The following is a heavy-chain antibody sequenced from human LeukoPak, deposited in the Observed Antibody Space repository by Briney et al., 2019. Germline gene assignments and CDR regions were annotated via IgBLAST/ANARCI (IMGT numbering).Heavy chain of an antibody. CDR3: ARRLSSGSPKTYYYYYGMDV. D-gene: IGHD6-6*01. Sequence: GESLKISCKGSGYSFTSYWIGWVRQMPGKGLEWMGIIYPGDSDTRYSPSFQGQVTISADKSISTAYLQWSSLKASDTAMYYCARRLSSGSPKTYYYYYGMDVWGQGTTVTVSS. CDR1: GYSFTSYW. J-gene: IGHJ6*02. V-gene: IGHV5-51*01. CDR2: IYPGDSDT.